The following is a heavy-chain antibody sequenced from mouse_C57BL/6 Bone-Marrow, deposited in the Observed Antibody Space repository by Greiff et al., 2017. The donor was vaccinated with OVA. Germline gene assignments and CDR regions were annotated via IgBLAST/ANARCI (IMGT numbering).Heavy chain of an antibody. CDR2: IDPSDSYT. V-gene: IGHV1-50*01. CDR3: AREDDGSSYDYFDY. Sequence: QVQLQQPGAELVKPGASVKLSCKASGYTFTSYWMQWVKQRPGQGLEWIGEIDPSDSYTNYNQKFKGKATLTVDTSSSTAYMQLSSLTSEDSAVYYCAREDDGSSYDYFDYWGQGNTLTVSS. CDR1: GYTFTSYW. D-gene: IGHD1-1*01. J-gene: IGHJ2*01.